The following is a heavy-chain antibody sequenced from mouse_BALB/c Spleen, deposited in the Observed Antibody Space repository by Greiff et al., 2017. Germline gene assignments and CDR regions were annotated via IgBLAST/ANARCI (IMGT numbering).Heavy chain of an antibody. Sequence: QVQLQQPGAELVKPGASVKLSCKASGYTFTSYYMYWVKQRPGQGLEWIGGINPSNGGTNFNEKFKSKASLTVDKSSSTAYMQLSSLTSEDSAVYYCTRGGYGNYYAMDYWGQGTSVTVSS. D-gene: IGHD2-1*01. CDR1: GYTFTSYY. V-gene: IGHV1S81*02. CDR3: TRGGYGNYYAMDY. CDR2: INPSNGGT. J-gene: IGHJ4*01.